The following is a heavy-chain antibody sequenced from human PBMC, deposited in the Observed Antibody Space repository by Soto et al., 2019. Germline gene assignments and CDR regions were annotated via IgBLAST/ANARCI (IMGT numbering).Heavy chain of an antibody. CDR1: GYTFTSYG. CDR3: ARVQGGSGFLPRDY. Sequence: GASVKVSCKASGYTFTSYGISWVRQAPGQGLEWMGWISAYNGNTNYAQKLQARVTMTTDTSTSTAYMELRSLRSDDTAVYYCARVQGGSGFLPRDYWGQGTLVTVSS. D-gene: IGHD3-10*01. CDR2: ISAYNGNT. J-gene: IGHJ4*02. V-gene: IGHV1-18*04.